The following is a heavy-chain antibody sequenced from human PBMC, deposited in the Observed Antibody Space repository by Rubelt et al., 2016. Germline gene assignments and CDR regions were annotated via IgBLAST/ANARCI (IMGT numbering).Heavy chain of an antibody. CDR3: VKDPDISSSWYLSYFDH. CDR2: IWYAGGNK. D-gene: IGHD6-13*01. Sequence: GRSLRLSCAASGFTFSNYGMHWVRQAPGKGLEWVAIIWYAGGNKYYADSVKGRFTISRDNSKNTLYLRMSSLRAEETAVYYCVKDPDISSSWYLSYFDHWGQGTLVTVSS. CDR1: GFTFSNYG. V-gene: IGHV3-33*06. J-gene: IGHJ4*02.